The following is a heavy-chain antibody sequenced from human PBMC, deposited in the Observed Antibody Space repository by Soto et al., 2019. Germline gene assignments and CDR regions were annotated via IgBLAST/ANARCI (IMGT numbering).Heavy chain of an antibody. J-gene: IGHJ4*02. Sequence: LRLSCAASGFTFSSYAMSWVRQAPGKGLEWVSAISGSGGSTYYADSVKGRLTISRDNSKNTLYLQMNSLRAEDTAVYYCAKATMVRGVIGYWGQGTLVTVSS. D-gene: IGHD3-10*01. CDR3: AKATMVRGVIGY. CDR2: ISGSGGST. V-gene: IGHV3-23*01. CDR1: GFTFSSYA.